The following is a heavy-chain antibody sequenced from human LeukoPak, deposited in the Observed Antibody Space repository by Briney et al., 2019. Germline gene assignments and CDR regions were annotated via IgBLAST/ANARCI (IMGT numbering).Heavy chain of an antibody. Sequence: GASVKVSCKASGGTFSSYAISWVRQAPGQGLEWMGGIIPIFGTANYAQKFHGRITITADESTSTAYMELSSLRSDDTAVYYCANWGGDYRGDWGQGTLVTVSS. V-gene: IGHV1-69*13. CDR3: ANWGGDYRGD. D-gene: IGHD2-21*02. CDR1: GGTFSSYA. J-gene: IGHJ4*02. CDR2: IIPIFGTA.